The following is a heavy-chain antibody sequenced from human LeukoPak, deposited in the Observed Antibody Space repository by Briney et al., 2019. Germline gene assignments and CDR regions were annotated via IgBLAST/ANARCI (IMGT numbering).Heavy chain of an antibody. Sequence: TLSLTCTVSGGSISSSSYYWSWIRQPAGKGLEWIGRIYTSGSTNYNPSLKSRVTMSVDTSKNQFSLSLSSVTAADTAVYYCARITFVVEGYGMDVWGQGTTVTVSS. CDR3: ARITFVVEGYGMDV. J-gene: IGHJ6*02. CDR2: IYTSGST. D-gene: IGHD2-21*01. CDR1: GGSISSSSYY. V-gene: IGHV4-61*02.